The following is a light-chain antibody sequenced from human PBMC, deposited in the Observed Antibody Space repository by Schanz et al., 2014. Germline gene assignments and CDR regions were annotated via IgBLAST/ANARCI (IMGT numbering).Light chain of an antibody. CDR1: QDIGND. V-gene: IGKV1-17*01. J-gene: IGKJ1*01. Sequence: IQMTQSPSSLSASVGDRLTITCRASQDIGNDLGWYQQKPGKAPKLLIYATSSLQSGVPSRFSGSGSGTEFTLTISSLQPDDFATYYCQQYNSYPWTFGQGTKVEIK. CDR3: QQYNSYPWT. CDR2: ATS.